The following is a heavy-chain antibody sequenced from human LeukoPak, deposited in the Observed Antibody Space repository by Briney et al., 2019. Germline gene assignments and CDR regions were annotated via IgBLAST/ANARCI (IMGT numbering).Heavy chain of an antibody. CDR2: FDPEDGET. J-gene: IGHJ4*02. CDR3: ARGEGVGAPVWAFEFDF. CDR1: GYTLTELS. Sequence: ASVKVSCKVSGYTLTELSMHWVRQAPGKGLEWMGGFDPEDGETIYAQKFQGRVTMTEDTSTDTAYMELSSLRSEDTAVYYCARGEGVGAPVWAFEFDFWGQGTLATVSS. V-gene: IGHV1-24*01. D-gene: IGHD1-26*01.